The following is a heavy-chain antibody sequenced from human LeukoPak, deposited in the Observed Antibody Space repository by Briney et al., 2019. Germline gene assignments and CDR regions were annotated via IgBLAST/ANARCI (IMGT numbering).Heavy chain of an antibody. Sequence: SVKVSCKASGGTFRSYASTWVRQAPGQGLEWMGGIIPVLGIANHAQKFQGRVTITADESTSTAYMELSSLISEDTAVYYCAAPQSRISSYYYVMDVWGQGTTVTVSS. D-gene: IGHD2-15*01. CDR3: AAPQSRISSYYYVMDV. V-gene: IGHV1-69*10. J-gene: IGHJ6*02. CDR2: IIPVLGIA. CDR1: GGTFRSYA.